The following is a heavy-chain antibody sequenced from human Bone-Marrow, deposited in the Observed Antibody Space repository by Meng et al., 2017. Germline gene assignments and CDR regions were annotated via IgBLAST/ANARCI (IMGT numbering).Heavy chain of an antibody. CDR1: GFTFSTHS. Sequence: GESLKISCTASGFTFSTHSMNWVRQAPGKGLEWVSVISGSGGETNYSDSVKGRFTISRDNSKNTLYLQMNSLRVEDTAVYYCAKDWSGYVGKSYYFDFWGQGTLVTVSS. CDR3: AKDWSGYVGKSYYFDF. CDR2: ISGSGGET. V-gene: IGHV3-23*01. J-gene: IGHJ4*02. D-gene: IGHD5-12*01.